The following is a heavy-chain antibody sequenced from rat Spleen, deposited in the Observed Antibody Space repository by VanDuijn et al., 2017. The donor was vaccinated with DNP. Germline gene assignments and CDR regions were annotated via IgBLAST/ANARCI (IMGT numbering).Heavy chain of an antibody. Sequence: QVQLKESGPGLVQPSQTLSLVCTVSGFSLTSNSIHWVRQPPGKGLEWIAAISSGGSTYYNSALKSRLSISRDTSKSQVFLKMNSLQTEDTATYYCARELDYSGDFGYAMDAWGQGTSVTVSS. CDR2: ISSGGST. D-gene: IGHD1-1*01. V-gene: IGHV2S12*01. CDR1: GFSLTSNS. CDR3: ARELDYSGDFGYAMDA. J-gene: IGHJ4*01.